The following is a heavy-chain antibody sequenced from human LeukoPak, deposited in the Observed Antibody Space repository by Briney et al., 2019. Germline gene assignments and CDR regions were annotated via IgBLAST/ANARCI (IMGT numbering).Heavy chain of an antibody. CDR2: IYYSGST. V-gene: IGHV4-39*07. CDR1: GGSISSSSYY. Sequence: SETLSLTCTVSGGSISSSSYYWGWIRQPPGKGLEWIGSIYYSGSTYYNPSLKSRVTISVDTSKNQFSLKLSSVTAADTAVYYCASCSQDIVVVPAPLDVWGKGTTVTVSS. CDR3: ASCSQDIVVVPAPLDV. D-gene: IGHD2-2*01. J-gene: IGHJ6*04.